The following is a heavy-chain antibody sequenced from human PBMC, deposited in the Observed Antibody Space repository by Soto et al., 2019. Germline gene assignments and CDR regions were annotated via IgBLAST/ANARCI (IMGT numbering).Heavy chain of an antibody. Sequence: GASVKVSCKASGYTFTDYYMHWVRQAPGQWLEWMGWINPKSGGTNYAQKFQGRVTMTRDTSISTAYMELSRLTSDDTAVIYCARAREVIITIFVYGMDVSGQGST. CDR2: INPKSGGT. D-gene: IGHD3-3*01. V-gene: IGHV1-2*02. J-gene: IGHJ6*02. CDR3: ARAREVIITIFVYGMDV. CDR1: GYTFTDYY.